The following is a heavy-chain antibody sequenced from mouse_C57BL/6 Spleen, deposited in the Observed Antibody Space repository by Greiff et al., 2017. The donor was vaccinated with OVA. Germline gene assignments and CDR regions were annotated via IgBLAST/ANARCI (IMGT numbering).Heavy chain of an antibody. CDR1: GYTFTRYW. CDR3: AREGYGEGWYFDV. D-gene: IGHD2-13*01. Sequence: QVQLQQPGAELVRPGSSVKLSCKASGYTFTRYWMHWVKQRPIKGLEWIGNIDPSDSESPYNQKFKDKATLTVAKSSSPAYMQLSSLTYEDAAVYECAREGYGEGWYFDVWGKGTTVTVSS. V-gene: IGHV1-52*01. CDR2: IDPSDSES. J-gene: IGHJ1*03.